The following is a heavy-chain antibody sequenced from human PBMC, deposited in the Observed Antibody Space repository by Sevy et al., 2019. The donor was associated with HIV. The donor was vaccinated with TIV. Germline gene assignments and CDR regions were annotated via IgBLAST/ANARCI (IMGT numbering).Heavy chain of an antibody. D-gene: IGHD2-21*02. CDR1: GFTFTTSG. V-gene: IGHV3-30*18. Sequence: GGSLRLSCAASGFTFTTSGMHWVRQAPGRGLEWVAVISYDGTNQNYADSVKGRFIISRDNSKNTLSLQMNSLRTEDTAVYYCAKAGIVAVTASPNCFDYWGQGVLVTVSS. CDR3: AKAGIVAVTASPNCFDY. J-gene: IGHJ4*02. CDR2: ISYDGTNQ.